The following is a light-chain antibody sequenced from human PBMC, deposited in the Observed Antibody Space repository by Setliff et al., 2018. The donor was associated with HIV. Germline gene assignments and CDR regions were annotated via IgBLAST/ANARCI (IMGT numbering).Light chain of an antibody. CDR3: SSYTNSNSYV. Sequence: ALTQPASVSGSPGQSITMSCTGTGSDVGGYNYVSWYQHHPGKAPKLMIYEVTNRPSGVSSRFSGSKSGNTASLTIFGLQAEDEADYYCSSYTNSNSYVFGTGTKVTVL. V-gene: IGLV2-14*01. J-gene: IGLJ1*01. CDR2: EVT. CDR1: GSDVGGYNY.